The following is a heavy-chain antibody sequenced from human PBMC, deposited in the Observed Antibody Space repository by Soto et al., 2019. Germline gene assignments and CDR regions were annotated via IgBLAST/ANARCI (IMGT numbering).Heavy chain of an antibody. CDR3: ARGAYDFWSGYSGVNWFDP. CDR2: IIPIFGTA. CDR1: GGTFSSYA. J-gene: IGHJ5*02. Sequence: QLQLVQSGAEVKKPGSSVKVSCKASGGTFSSYAISWVRQAPGQGLEWMGGIIPIFGTANYAQKFQGRVTITADESTSTAYMELSSLRSEDTAVYYCARGAYDFWSGYSGVNWFDPWGQGTLVTVSS. V-gene: IGHV1-69*01. D-gene: IGHD3-3*01.